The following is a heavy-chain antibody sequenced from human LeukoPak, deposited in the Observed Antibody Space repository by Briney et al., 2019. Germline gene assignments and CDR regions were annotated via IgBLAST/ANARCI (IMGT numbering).Heavy chain of an antibody. V-gene: IGHV4-30-2*01. CDR2: IYHSGST. D-gene: IGHD6-19*01. J-gene: IGHJ3*02. CDR3: ARVAAYGAFDI. CDR1: GGSISSGGYS. Sequence: SETLSLTCAVSGGSISSGGYSWSWIRQPPGKGLEWIGYIYHSGSTYYNPSLKSRVTISVDRSKNQFSLKLSSVTAADTAVHYCARVAAYGAFDIWGQGTMVTVSS.